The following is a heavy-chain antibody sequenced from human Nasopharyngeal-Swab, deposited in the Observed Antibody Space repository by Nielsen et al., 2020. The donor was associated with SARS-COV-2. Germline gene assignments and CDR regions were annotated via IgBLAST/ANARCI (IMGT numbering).Heavy chain of an antibody. D-gene: IGHD2-2*01. CDR3: ERAGLVVVPADMGY. CDR1: GYTFTSYG. CDR2: INPNSGGT. V-gene: IGHV1-2*02. J-gene: IGHJ4*02. Sequence: ASVKVSCKASGYTFTSYGISWVRQAPGQGLEWMGWINPNSGGTNYAQKFQGRVTMTRDTSISTAYMELSRLRSDDTAVYYCERAGLVVVPADMGYWGKGILVTVSS.